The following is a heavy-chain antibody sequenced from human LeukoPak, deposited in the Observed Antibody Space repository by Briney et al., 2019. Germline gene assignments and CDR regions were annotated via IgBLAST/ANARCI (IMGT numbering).Heavy chain of an antibody. CDR1: GYIFTAYY. CDR2: INPDSGDT. CDR3: ARVQYYNILTGSFQY. D-gene: IGHD3-9*01. V-gene: IGHV1-2*02. Sequence: EASVKVSCKASGYIFTAYYLHWVRQAPGQGLEWMGWINPDSGDTKFAQKFQGRVSMTRDTSISTAYMELSGLRSDDTAYYFCARVQYYNILTGSFQYWGQGTLVTVSS. J-gene: IGHJ4*02.